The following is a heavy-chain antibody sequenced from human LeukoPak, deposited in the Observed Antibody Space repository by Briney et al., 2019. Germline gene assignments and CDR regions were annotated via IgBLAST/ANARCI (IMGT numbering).Heavy chain of an antibody. Sequence: GASVKVSCKASGYTFTSYGISWVRQAPGQGLEWMGWISAYNGNTNYAQKFQGRVTLTRDTSTSTVYMELSSLRSEDTAVYYCARDPGTGDLAYWGQGTLVTVSS. J-gene: IGHJ4*02. D-gene: IGHD7-27*01. CDR1: GYTFTSYG. V-gene: IGHV1-18*01. CDR3: ARDPGTGDLAY. CDR2: ISAYNGNT.